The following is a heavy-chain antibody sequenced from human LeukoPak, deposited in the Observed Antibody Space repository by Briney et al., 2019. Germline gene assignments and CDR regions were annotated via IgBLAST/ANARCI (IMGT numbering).Heavy chain of an antibody. V-gene: IGHV1-2*06. D-gene: IGHD3-22*01. J-gene: IGHJ4*02. Sequence: ASVKVSCKASGYTFTGYYMHWVRQAPGQGLEWMERINPNSGGTNYAQKFQGRVTMTRDTSISTAYMELSRLRSDDTAVYYCAREIGGSGYYDYWGQGTLVTVSS. CDR1: GYTFTGYY. CDR3: AREIGGSGYYDY. CDR2: INPNSGGT.